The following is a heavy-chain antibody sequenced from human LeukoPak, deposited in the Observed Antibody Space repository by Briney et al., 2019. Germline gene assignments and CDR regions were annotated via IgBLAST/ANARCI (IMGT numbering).Heavy chain of an antibody. CDR2: VDPEDGET. Sequence: ASVKISCKASGYTFTDYYMHWVQQAPGKGLEWMGRVDPEDGETIYAERFQGRVTITADTSTDTAYMELSSLRSEDTAVYYCAISGFTQLLQGGYWGQGTLVTVSS. CDR1: GYTFTDYY. CDR3: AISGFTQLLQGGY. J-gene: IGHJ4*02. V-gene: IGHV1-69-2*01. D-gene: IGHD2-2*01.